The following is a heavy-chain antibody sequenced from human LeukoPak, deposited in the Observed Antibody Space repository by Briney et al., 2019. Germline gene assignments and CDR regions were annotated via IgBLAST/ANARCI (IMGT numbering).Heavy chain of an antibody. Sequence: ASVKVSCKASGGTFSSYAISWVRQAPGQGLEWMGRIIPILGIANYAQKFQGRVTITADKSTSTAYMELSSLRSEDTAVYYCALGGIRYFDWLNWFDPWGQGTLVTVSS. CDR2: IIPILGIA. J-gene: IGHJ5*02. D-gene: IGHD3-9*01. V-gene: IGHV1-69*04. CDR1: GGTFSSYA. CDR3: ALGGIRYFDWLNWFDP.